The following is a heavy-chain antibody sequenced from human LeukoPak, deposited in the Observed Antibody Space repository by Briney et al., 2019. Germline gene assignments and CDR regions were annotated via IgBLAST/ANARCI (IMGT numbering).Heavy chain of an antibody. CDR3: TTSDSSGWYGFVY. J-gene: IGHJ4*02. CDR1: GFTFSDHY. D-gene: IGHD6-19*01. Sequence: GGSLRLSCAASGFTFSDHYMDWVRQAPGKGPEWVGRTKNKANSYTTQYAASVKGRFTISRDDSKNSLYLQMNSLKTEDTAVYYCTTSDSSGWYGFVYWGQGTLVTVSS. V-gene: IGHV3-72*01. CDR2: TKNKANSYTT.